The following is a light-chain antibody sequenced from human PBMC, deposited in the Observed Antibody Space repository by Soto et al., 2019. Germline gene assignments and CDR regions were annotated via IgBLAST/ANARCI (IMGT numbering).Light chain of an antibody. CDR2: KAS. CDR1: QIINSW. CDR3: QQYDIYSWT. J-gene: IGKJ1*01. V-gene: IGKV1-5*03. Sequence: DIQMTQSPSTLSASVGDRVTITCRASQIINSWLAWFQQKPGNAPTLLIYKASSLESGVPSRFSGSGSGTEFTLTISSLQPDDFATYYCQQYDIYSWTFGQGTKVEIK.